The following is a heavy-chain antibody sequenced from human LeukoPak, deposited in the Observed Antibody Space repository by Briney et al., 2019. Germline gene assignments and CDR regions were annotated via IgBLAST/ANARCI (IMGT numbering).Heavy chain of an antibody. J-gene: IGHJ4*02. CDR3: ARSDVDTAYEY. CDR1: GGTFSSYA. Sequence: RASVKVSCKASGGTFSSYAISWVRQAPGQGLEWMGRIIPILGIANYAQKFQGRVTITADKSTSTAYMELSSLRSEDTAVYYCARSDVDTAYEYWGQGTLVTVSS. V-gene: IGHV1-69*04. CDR2: IIPILGIA. D-gene: IGHD5-18*01.